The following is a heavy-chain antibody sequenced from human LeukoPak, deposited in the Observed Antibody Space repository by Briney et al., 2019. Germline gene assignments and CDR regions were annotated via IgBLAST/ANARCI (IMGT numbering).Heavy chain of an antibody. CDR2: THPGGSET. D-gene: IGHD5-24*01. Sequence: GESLKISCKGLGYDFSTYWNAWVRQRPGKGLEWMGITHPGGSETRYDPSFQGRVTISADRSTSTAYLQWSSLRASDTAMYYCARASRDGYNQNFDHWGQGTLVTVSS. CDR3: ARASRDGYNQNFDH. J-gene: IGHJ4*02. V-gene: IGHV5-51*01. CDR1: GYDFSTYW.